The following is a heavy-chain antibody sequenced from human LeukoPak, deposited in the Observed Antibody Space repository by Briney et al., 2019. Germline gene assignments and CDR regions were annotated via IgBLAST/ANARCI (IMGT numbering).Heavy chain of an antibody. CDR3: ARADYYDSSGYSDY. J-gene: IGHJ4*02. D-gene: IGHD3-22*01. V-gene: IGHV1-18*01. CDR2: ISAYNGNT. Sequence: GASVKVSCKASGYTFTSYGISWVRQAPGQGLEWMGWISAYNGNTNYAQKLQGRVTMTTDTYTSTAYMELRSLRSDDTAVYYCARADYYDSSGYSDYWGQGTLVTVSS. CDR1: GYTFTSYG.